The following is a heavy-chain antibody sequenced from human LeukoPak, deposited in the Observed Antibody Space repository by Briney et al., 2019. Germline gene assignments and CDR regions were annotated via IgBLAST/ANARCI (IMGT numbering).Heavy chain of an antibody. J-gene: IGHJ5*02. CDR1: GFTFSSYS. CDR3: AREKGPTGYCSSTSCPINWFDP. D-gene: IGHD2-2*01. CDR2: ISSSSSYI. Sequence: GGSLRLSCAASGFTFSSYSMNWVRQAPGKGLEWVSSISSSSSYIYYADSVKGRFTISRDNAKNSLYLQMNSLRAEDTAVYYCAREKGPTGYCSSTSCPINWFDPWGQGTLVTVSS. V-gene: IGHV3-21*01.